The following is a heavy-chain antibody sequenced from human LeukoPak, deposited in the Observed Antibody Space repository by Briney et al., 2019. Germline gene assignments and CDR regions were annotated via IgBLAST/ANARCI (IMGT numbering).Heavy chain of an antibody. D-gene: IGHD3-22*01. V-gene: IGHV3-48*04. CDR3: ARVLIDSSGYYLGPGAFDI. Sequence: GGSLRLSCAASGFTFSSYSMNWVRQAPGKGLEWVSYISSSSSTIYYADSVKGRFTISRDNAKNSLYLQMNSLRAEDTAVYYCARVLIDSSGYYLGPGAFDIWGQGTMVTVSS. CDR2: ISSSSSTI. J-gene: IGHJ3*02. CDR1: GFTFSSYS.